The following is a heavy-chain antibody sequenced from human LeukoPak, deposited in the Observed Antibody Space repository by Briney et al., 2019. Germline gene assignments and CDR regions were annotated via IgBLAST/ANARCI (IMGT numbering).Heavy chain of an antibody. CDR1: GGTFSIYA. D-gene: IGHD6-19*01. CDR3: ARVEGSGWYDDY. CDR2: IIPIFGTA. Sequence: ASVKVSCKASGGTFSIYAISWVRQAPGQGLEWMGGIIPIFGTANYAQKFQGRVTITADESTSTAYMELSSLRSEDTAVYYCARVEGSGWYDDYWGQGTLVTVSS. V-gene: IGHV1-69*13. J-gene: IGHJ4*02.